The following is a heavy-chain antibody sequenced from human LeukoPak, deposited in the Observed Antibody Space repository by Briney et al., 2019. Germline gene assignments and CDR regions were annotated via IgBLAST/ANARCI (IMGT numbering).Heavy chain of an antibody. CDR2: IKQDGSDY. Sequence: AGGSLRLSCAASGFTFSSYWMSWVRQAPGKGLEWVANIKQDGSDYYYVASVKGRFTISRDNAKNSLYLQMNSLRAEDTAVYYCAREQTPVIHYYFDSWGQGTLVTVSS. D-gene: IGHD3-16*02. CDR1: GFTFSSYW. V-gene: IGHV3-7*01. J-gene: IGHJ4*02. CDR3: AREQTPVIHYYFDS.